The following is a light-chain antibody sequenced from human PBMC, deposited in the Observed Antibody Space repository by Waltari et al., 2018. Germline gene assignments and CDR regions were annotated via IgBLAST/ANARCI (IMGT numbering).Light chain of an antibody. J-gene: IGKJ1*01. CDR2: GAS. CDR1: QSDSSN. Sequence: EIVMTQSPATLSVSPGESATFTCRASQSDSSNLAWYQQKPGQAPRLLIYGASTRATGIPARFSGSGSGTEFTLTISSLQSEDFAVYYCQQYNKWPPWTFGQGTKVEIK. CDR3: QQYNKWPPWT. V-gene: IGKV3-15*01.